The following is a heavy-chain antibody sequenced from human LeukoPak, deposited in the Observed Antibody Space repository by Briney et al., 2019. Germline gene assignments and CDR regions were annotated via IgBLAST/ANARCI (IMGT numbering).Heavy chain of an antibody. CDR1: GYTLTELS. Sequence: ASVTVSCTVSGYTLTELSMHWVRQAPGKGLEWMGGFDPEDGETIYAQKFQGRVTMTEDTSTDTAYMELSSLRSEDTAVYYCATMVGLLALFDYWGQGTLVTVSS. CDR3: ATMVGLLALFDY. D-gene: IGHD3-22*01. J-gene: IGHJ4*02. CDR2: FDPEDGET. V-gene: IGHV1-24*01.